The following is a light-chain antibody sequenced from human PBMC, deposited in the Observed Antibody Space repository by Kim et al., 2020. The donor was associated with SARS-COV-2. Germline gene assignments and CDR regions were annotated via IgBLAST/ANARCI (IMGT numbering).Light chain of an antibody. Sequence: ELTQDPAVSVALGQTVRITCQGDSLRSYYASWYQQKPGQAPVLVIYGKNNRPSGIPDRFSGSSSGNTASLTITGAQAEDEADYYCNSRDSSGNHLRVFGGGTQLTVL. V-gene: IGLV3-19*01. CDR3: NSRDSSGNHLRV. CDR1: SLRSYY. J-gene: IGLJ2*01. CDR2: GKN.